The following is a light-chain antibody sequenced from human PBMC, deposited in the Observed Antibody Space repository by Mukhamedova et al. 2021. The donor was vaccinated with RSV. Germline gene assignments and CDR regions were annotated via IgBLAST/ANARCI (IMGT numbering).Light chain of an antibody. CDR2: GAS. CDR1: QSVSSSY. Sequence: GERATLSCRASQSVSSSYLAWYQQKPGQAPRLLIYGASSRATGIPDRFSGSGSGTDFTLTISRLEPEDFAMYYCQQYGSSPPYTFG. V-gene: IGKV3-20*01. CDR3: QQYGSSPPYT. J-gene: IGKJ2*01.